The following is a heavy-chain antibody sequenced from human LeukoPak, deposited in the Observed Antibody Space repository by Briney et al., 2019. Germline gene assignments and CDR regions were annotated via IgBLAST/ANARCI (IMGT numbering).Heavy chain of an antibody. CDR3: ARAATRGVNSRYYYYGMDV. CDR2: ISSSGSTI. V-gene: IGHV3-11*01. D-gene: IGHD6-13*01. CDR1: GFTFSDYY. Sequence: GGSLRLSCAASGFTFSDYYMSWIRQAPGKGLEWVSYISSSGSTIYYADSVKGRFTISRDNAKNSLYLQMNSLGAEDTAVYYCARAATRGVNSRYYYYGMDVWGQGTTVTVSS. J-gene: IGHJ6*02.